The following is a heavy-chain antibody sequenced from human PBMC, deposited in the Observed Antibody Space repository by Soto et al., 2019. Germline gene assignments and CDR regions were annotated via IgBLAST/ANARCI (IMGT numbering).Heavy chain of an antibody. CDR3: ARASVGSSWAPGWFDP. CDR2: IYYSGST. D-gene: IGHD6-13*01. J-gene: IGHJ5*02. Sequence: PSETLSLTCTVSGGSISSGGYYWSWIRQHPGKGLEWIGYIYYSGSTYYNPSLKSRVTISVDTSKNQFSLKLSSVTAADTAVYYCARASVGSSWAPGWFDPWGQGTLVPVSS. V-gene: IGHV4-31*03. CDR1: GGSISSGGYY.